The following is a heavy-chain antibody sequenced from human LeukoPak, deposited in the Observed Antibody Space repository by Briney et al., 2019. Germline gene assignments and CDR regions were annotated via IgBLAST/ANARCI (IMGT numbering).Heavy chain of an antibody. V-gene: IGHV1-8*03. D-gene: IGHD3-3*01. CDR2: VNPNSGNT. CDR3: ARGRSYDFWSGYYRLPWFDP. J-gene: IGHJ5*02. CDR1: GYTLTSYD. Sequence: GASVKVSCKASGYTLTSYDINWVRQATGQGLEWMGWVNPNSGNTGYAQKFQGRVTITRNTSISTAYMELSSLRSEDTAVYYCARGRSYDFWSGYYRLPWFDPWGQGTLVTVSS.